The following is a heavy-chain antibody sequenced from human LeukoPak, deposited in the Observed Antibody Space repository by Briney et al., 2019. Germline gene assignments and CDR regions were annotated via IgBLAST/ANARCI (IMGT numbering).Heavy chain of an antibody. CDR2: ISSSSTTI. CDR1: GFTFSSYS. Sequence: GGSLRLSCAASGFTFSSYSMMWVRQAPGKGLEWVSYISSSSTTIHYADSVKGRFTISRDNSKNTLYLQMNSLRADDTAVYYCARGGNYYGPGWFFDLWGRGTLVTVSS. D-gene: IGHD1-26*01. J-gene: IGHJ2*01. V-gene: IGHV3-48*01. CDR3: ARGGNYYGPGWFFDL.